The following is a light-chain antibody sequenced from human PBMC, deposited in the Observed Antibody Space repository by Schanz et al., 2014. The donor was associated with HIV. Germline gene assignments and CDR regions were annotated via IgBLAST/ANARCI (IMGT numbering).Light chain of an antibody. CDR1: QSLLHSNGYNY. V-gene: IGKV2-28*01. J-gene: IGKJ2*01. Sequence: DIVMTQSPLSLPVTPGEPASISCRSSQSLLHSNGYNYLDWYLQKPGQSPQLLIYLGSNRASGVPDRFSGSGSGTDFTLKISSVEAEDVGVYYCMQGTDWLRTFGQGTKLEI. CDR3: MQGTDWLRT. CDR2: LGS.